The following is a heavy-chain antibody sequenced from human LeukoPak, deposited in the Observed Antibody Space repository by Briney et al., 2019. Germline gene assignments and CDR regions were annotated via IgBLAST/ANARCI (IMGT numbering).Heavy chain of an antibody. Sequence: ASVKVSCKASGYTFTSYGISWVRQAPGQGLEWMGWISAYNGNTNYAQKLQGRVTMTTDTSTSTAYTELRSLRSDDTAVYYCAREPYYPYPLFDYWGQGTLVTVSS. V-gene: IGHV1-18*01. J-gene: IGHJ4*02. CDR3: AREPYYPYPLFDY. CDR1: GYTFTSYG. D-gene: IGHD3-22*01. CDR2: ISAYNGNT.